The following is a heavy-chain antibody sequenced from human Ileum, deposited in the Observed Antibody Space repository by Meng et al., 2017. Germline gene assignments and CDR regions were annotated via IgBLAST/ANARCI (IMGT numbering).Heavy chain of an antibody. CDR2: INHSGST. CDR3: ARVSSMIMVYGGSYFDY. J-gene: IGHJ4*02. Sequence: RLRQRGAVLLRPSETLSLTCAVYGGSFSGYYWSWIRQPPGKGLEWIGEINHSGSTNYTPSLKSRVTISVDTSKNQFSLKLGSVTAADTAVYYCARVSSMIMVYGGSYFDYWGQGTLVTVSS. D-gene: IGHD2-8*01. CDR1: GGSFSGYY. V-gene: IGHV4-34*01.